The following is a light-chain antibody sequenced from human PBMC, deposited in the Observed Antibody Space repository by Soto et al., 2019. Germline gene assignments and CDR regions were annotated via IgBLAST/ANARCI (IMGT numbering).Light chain of an antibody. CDR1: TGDVGTYKF. J-gene: IGLJ7*01. Sequence: QSALTQPASVSGSPGQSITISCTGTTGDVGTYKFVSWYQQHPGIAPKLMIYEVSERPSGVSNRFSGSKSGNTASLTISGLQAEDEADYYCCSHAGSHVIFGGGTQLTVL. CDR3: CSHAGSHVI. V-gene: IGLV2-23*02. CDR2: EVS.